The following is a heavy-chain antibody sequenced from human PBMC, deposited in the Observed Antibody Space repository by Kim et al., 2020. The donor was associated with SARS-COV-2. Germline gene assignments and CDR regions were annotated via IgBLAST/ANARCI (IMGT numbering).Heavy chain of an antibody. V-gene: IGHV4-31*03. CDR3: ARDRKVLLWVGETYYYYGMDV. J-gene: IGHJ6*02. CDR1: GVSISSGGYY. D-gene: IGHD3-10*01. CDR2: IYNTGST. Sequence: SETLSLTCTVSGVSISSGGYYWNWIRQHPGKGLEWIGYIYNTGSTYYNPSLKSRVSISVDTSKNHFSLKLNSVTAADTAVYYCARDRKVLLWVGETYYYYGMDVWGQGTTVTVSS.